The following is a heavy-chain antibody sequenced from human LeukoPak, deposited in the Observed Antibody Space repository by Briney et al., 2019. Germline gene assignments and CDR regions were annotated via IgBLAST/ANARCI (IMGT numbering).Heavy chain of an antibody. CDR2: INPNSGGT. CDR1: GYTFTGYY. Sequence: AASVKVSCKASGYTFTGYYMHWVRQAPGQGLEWMGWINPNSGGTNYAQKFQGWVTMTRDTSISTAYMELSRLRSDDTAVYYCARDYKGSGNRGFDYWGQGTLVTVSS. D-gene: IGHD3-10*01. V-gene: IGHV1-2*04. J-gene: IGHJ4*02. CDR3: ARDYKGSGNRGFDY.